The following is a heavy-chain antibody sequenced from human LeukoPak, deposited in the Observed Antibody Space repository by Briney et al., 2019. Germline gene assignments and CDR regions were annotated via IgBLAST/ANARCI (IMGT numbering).Heavy chain of an antibody. J-gene: IGHJ4*02. CDR2: ISGGAGST. V-gene: IGHV3-23*01. CDR3: ARGMGASTYDFDY. D-gene: IGHD3-16*01. CDR1: GFTFNNYA. Sequence: PGGSLRLSSAASGFTFNNYAMSWVRQAPGKGLEWVSLISGGAGSTYYADSLRGRLTISRDNSKNTLYLQMNTLRAEDTAMYYCARGMGASTYDFDYWGPRTLVTVS.